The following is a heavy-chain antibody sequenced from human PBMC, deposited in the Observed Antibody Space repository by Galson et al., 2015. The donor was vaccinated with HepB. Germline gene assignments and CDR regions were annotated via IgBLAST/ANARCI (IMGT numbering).Heavy chain of an antibody. J-gene: IGHJ3*02. Sequence: CAISGDSVSSNSAAWNWIRQSPSRGLEWLGRTYYRSKWYNDYAVSVKSRITINPDTSKNQFSLQLNSVTPEDTAVYYCARDLTMIVVVEGAFDIWGQGTMVTVSS. V-gene: IGHV6-1*01. CDR2: TYYRSKWYN. D-gene: IGHD3-22*01. CDR3: ARDLTMIVVVEGAFDI. CDR1: GDSVSSNSAA.